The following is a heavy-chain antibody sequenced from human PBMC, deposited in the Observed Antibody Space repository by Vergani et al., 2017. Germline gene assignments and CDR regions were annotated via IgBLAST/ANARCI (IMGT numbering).Heavy chain of an antibody. CDR2: IDYIGST. D-gene: IGHD6-13*01. Sequence: QVQLQESGPGLVKPSETLSLTCTVSGGSISSYYWSWIRQPPGKGLEWIGYIDYIGSTNYNPSLKSRVTISVDTSKNQCSLKLSSVTAADTAVYYCARDAPRIAAAGSDYYYGMDVWGQGTTVTVSS. J-gene: IGHJ6*02. CDR3: ARDAPRIAAAGSDYYYGMDV. CDR1: GGSISSYY. V-gene: IGHV4-59*01.